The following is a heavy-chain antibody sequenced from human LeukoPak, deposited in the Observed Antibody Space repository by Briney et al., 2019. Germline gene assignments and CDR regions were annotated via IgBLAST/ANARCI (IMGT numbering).Heavy chain of an antibody. V-gene: IGHV4-34*01. Sequence: SETLSLTCAVYGGSFSGYYWSWIRQPPGKGLEWIGEINHSGSTNYNPSLKSRVTISVDTSKNQFSLKLSSVTAADTAVYYCARGRRYDILTGYFDYWGQGTLVTVSS. CDR3: ARGRRYDILTGYFDY. J-gene: IGHJ4*02. D-gene: IGHD3-9*01. CDR1: GGSFSGYY. CDR2: INHSGST.